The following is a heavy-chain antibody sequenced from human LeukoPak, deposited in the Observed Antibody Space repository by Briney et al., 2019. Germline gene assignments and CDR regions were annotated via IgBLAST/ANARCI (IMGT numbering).Heavy chain of an antibody. CDR2: IIPIFGTA. CDR1: GGTFSSYA. CDR3: ARVVVTGAHYYYYYMDV. D-gene: IGHD2-21*02. J-gene: IGHJ6*03. Sequence: GASVKVSCKASGGTFSSYAISWVRQAPGQGLEWMGGIIPIFGTANYAQKFQGRVTITADESTSTAYMELSSLRSEDTAVYYCARVVVTGAHYYYYYMDVWGKGTTVTISS. V-gene: IGHV1-69*13.